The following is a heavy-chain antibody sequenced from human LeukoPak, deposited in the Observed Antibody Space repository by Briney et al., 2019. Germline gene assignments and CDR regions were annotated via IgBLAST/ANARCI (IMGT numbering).Heavy chain of an antibody. CDR1: GGSISSSSYY. J-gene: IGHJ4*02. CDR3: AREGGDFWSGYLYFDY. Sequence: SETLSLTCTVSGGSISSSSYYWGWIRQPPGKGLEWIGSIYYSGSTYYNPSLKSRVTISVDTSKNQFSLKLSSVTAADTAVYYCAREGGDFWSGYLYFDYWGQGTLVTVSS. D-gene: IGHD3-3*01. CDR2: IYYSGST. V-gene: IGHV4-39*07.